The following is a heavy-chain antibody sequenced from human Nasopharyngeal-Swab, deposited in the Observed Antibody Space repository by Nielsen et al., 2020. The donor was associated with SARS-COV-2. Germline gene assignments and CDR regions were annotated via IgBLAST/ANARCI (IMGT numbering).Heavy chain of an antibody. V-gene: IGHV3-48*03. J-gene: IGHJ6*03. CDR2: ISGSGGDT. CDR3: ARLWDEYCGRTMCDHYYFYYMDV. D-gene: IGHD2/OR15-2a*01. Sequence: GGSLRLSCEASGFTFSSYAVHWVRQSPGKGLEWVAYISGSGGDTTYADSVKGRFTISRDNAKKTVDLQMNSLRAEDTAVYYCARLWDEYCGRTMCDHYYFYYMDVWGKGTTVTVSS. CDR1: GFTFSSYA.